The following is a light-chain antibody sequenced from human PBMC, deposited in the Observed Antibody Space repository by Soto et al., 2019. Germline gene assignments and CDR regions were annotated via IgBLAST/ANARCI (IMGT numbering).Light chain of an antibody. V-gene: IGLV2-14*01. CDR2: EVT. CDR1: SSDVGAYYF. Sequence: QSALTQPVSVSGSPVQSITISCTGSSSDVGAYYFVSWYQHRPGKAPKRILYEVTTRPSGISTRSSGSKSGSTASLTISGLQADDEAYYYCISYTSTNTPYVXGTGTKAT. J-gene: IGLJ1*01. CDR3: ISYTSTNTPYV.